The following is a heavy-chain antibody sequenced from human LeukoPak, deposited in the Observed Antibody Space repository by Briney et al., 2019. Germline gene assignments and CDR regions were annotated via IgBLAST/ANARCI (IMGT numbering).Heavy chain of an antibody. CDR1: GFTFSSYW. CDR2: IKQDGSEK. J-gene: IGHJ6*03. CDR3: ARDGAVAGTFYYYMDV. D-gene: IGHD6-19*01. Sequence: GGSLRLSCAASGFTFSSYWMSWVRQAPGKGLEWVANIKQDGSEKYYVDSVKGRFTISRDNAKNSLYLQMNSLRAEDTALYYCARDGAVAGTFYYYMDVWGKGTTVTVSS. V-gene: IGHV3-7*03.